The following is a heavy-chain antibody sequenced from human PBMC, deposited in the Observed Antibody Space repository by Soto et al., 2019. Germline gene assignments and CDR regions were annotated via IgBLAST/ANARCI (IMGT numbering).Heavy chain of an antibody. CDR3: AKEGGPGYSSGWYISYFDY. CDR1: GFTFSSYG. CDR2: ISYDGSNK. J-gene: IGHJ4*02. D-gene: IGHD6-19*01. V-gene: IGHV3-30*18. Sequence: QVQLVESGGGVVQPGRSLRLSCAASGFTFSSYGMHWVRQAPGKGLEWVAVISYDGSNKYYADSVKGRFTISRDNSKNTLYLQMNSLRAEDTAVYYCAKEGGPGYSSGWYISYFDYWGQGTLVTVSS.